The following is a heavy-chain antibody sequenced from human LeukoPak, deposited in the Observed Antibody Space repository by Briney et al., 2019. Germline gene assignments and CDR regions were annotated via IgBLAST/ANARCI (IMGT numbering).Heavy chain of an antibody. CDR2: INQDGSEN. V-gene: IGHV3-7*01. J-gene: IGHJ4*02. CDR3: VAMDFDY. CDR1: GFTFSDYW. Sequence: PGESLRLSCAASGFTFSDYWMNWGRQAPGKGLEWVANINQDGSENYYVDSVKGRFTISRDNAKNSLYLQMNSLRAEDTAVYYCVAMDFDYWGQGTLVTVSS. D-gene: IGHD2-8*01.